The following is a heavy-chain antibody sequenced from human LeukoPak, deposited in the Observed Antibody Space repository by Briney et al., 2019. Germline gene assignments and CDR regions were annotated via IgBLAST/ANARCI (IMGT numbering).Heavy chain of an antibody. Sequence: GASVKVSCKASGYTFTLYYMHWVRQAPGQGLEWMGTINPSGGSTHYAQGFQGRVTMTRDTSTSTVDMELSSLRSEDTAVYYCARGYCSSTSCYAWFDPWGQGTLVTVSS. D-gene: IGHD2-2*01. CDR1: GYTFTLYY. CDR3: ARGYCSSTSCYAWFDP. V-gene: IGHV1-46*01. J-gene: IGHJ5*02. CDR2: INPSGGST.